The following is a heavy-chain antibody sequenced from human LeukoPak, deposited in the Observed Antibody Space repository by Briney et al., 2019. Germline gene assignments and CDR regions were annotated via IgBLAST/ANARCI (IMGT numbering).Heavy chain of an antibody. V-gene: IGHV4-31*03. CDR3: ARDPRYFGGGSSHPS. J-gene: IGHJ4*02. D-gene: IGHD3-9*01. Sequence: SETLSLTCTVSGGSISSGGYYWSWIRQHPGKGLEWIGYIYYSGSTYYNPSLKNRVTISVDTSKNQFSLKLSSVTAADTAVYYWARDPRYFGGGSSHPSGGREPLVTVSS. CDR1: GGSISSGGYY. CDR2: IYYSGST.